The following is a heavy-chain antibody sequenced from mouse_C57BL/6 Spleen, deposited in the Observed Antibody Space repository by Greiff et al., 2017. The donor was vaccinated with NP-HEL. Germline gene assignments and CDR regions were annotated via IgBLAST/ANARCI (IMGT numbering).Heavy chain of an antibody. CDR3: ARRLRHYFDY. CDR2: INPNNGGT. Sequence: VQLQQSGPELVKPGASVKISCKASGYTFTDYYMNWVKQSHGKSLEWIGDINPNNGGTSYNQKFKGKATLTVDKSSSTAYMELRSLTSEDSAVYYCARRLRHYFDYWGQGTTLTVSS. V-gene: IGHV1-26*01. CDR1: GYTFTDYY. D-gene: IGHD1-2*01. J-gene: IGHJ2*01.